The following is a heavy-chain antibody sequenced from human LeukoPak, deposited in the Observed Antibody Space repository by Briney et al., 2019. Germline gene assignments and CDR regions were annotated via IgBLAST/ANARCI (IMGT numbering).Heavy chain of an antibody. Sequence: SQTLSLTCDISGDSVSSNSVAWNWIRQSPSRGLEWLGRTYYRSKWHKDYAVSVKGRITINPDTSKNQFSLQLNSVTAADTAVYYCARSGYSGSLDFDYWGQGTLVTVSS. J-gene: IGHJ4*02. V-gene: IGHV6-1*01. CDR1: GDSVSSNSVA. CDR3: ARSGYSGSLDFDY. D-gene: IGHD5-12*01. CDR2: TYYRSKWHK.